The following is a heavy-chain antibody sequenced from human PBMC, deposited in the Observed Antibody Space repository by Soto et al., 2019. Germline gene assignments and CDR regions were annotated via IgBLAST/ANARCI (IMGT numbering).Heavy chain of an antibody. CDR1: GGSFSGYY. CDR3: ASRRYCSGGSCPTIYGMDV. V-gene: IGHV4-34*01. Sequence: SETLSLTCAVYGGSFSGYYWSWIRQPPGKGLEWIGEINHSGSTNYNPSLKSRVTISVDTSKDQFSLKLSSVTAADTAVYYCASRRYCSGGSCPTIYGMDVWGQGTTVTVSS. CDR2: INHSGST. J-gene: IGHJ6*02. D-gene: IGHD2-15*01.